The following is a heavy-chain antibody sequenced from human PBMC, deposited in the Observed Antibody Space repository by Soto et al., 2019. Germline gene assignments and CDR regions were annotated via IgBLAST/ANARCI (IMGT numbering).Heavy chain of an antibody. CDR3: ASVTFGGIVLAH. CDR1: GASVSSGSHY. J-gene: IGHJ4*02. D-gene: IGHD3-16*01. Sequence: SETLSLTCIVSGASVSSGSHYWSWIRQPPGKGLEWIGCIYFSGNTKYNPSLKRRVTISIDTSKNQFSLSLSSVTAADTAVYYCASVTFGGIVLAHWGQGALVTVSS. V-gene: IGHV4-61*01. CDR2: IYFSGNT.